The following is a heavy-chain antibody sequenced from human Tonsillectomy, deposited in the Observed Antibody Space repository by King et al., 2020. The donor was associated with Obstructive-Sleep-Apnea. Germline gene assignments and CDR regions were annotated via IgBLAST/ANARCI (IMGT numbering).Heavy chain of an antibody. CDR3: ARPGEGPWYYFDY. D-gene: IGHD3-10*01. CDR2: IYYSGST. Sequence: QLQESGPGLVKPSETLSLTCTVSGGSISSYYWSWIRQPPGKGLEWIGYIYYSGSTNYNPSLKSRVTISVDTSKNQFSLKLSSVTAADTAVYYCARPGEGPWYYFDYWGQGTLVTVSS. CDR1: GGSISSYY. J-gene: IGHJ4*02. V-gene: IGHV4-59*08.